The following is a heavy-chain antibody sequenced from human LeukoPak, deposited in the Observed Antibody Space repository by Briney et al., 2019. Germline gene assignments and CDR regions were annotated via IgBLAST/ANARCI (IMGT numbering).Heavy chain of an antibody. CDR2: ISYDGSNK. D-gene: IGHD5-18*01. CDR3: ARDRGWRQIDY. J-gene: IGHJ4*02. V-gene: IGHV3-30*03. Sequence: GRSLRLSCAASGFTFSSYGMHWVRQAPGKGLEWVAVISYDGSNKYYADSVKGRFTISRDNSKNTLYLQMNSLRAEDTAVYYCARDRGWRQIDYWGQGTLVTVSS. CDR1: GFTFSSYG.